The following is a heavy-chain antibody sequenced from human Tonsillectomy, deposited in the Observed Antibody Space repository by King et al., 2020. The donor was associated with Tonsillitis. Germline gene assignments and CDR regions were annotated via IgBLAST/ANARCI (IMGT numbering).Heavy chain of an antibody. D-gene: IGHD6-6*01. J-gene: IGHJ4*02. CDR1: GGTFSSYA. CDR3: ARALSSGYSSSGGYYFDY. Sequence: QLVQSGAEVKKPGSSVKVSCKASGGTFSSYAISWVRQAPGQGLEWMGGIIPIFGTANYAQKFQGRVTITADESTSTAYMELSSLRSEDTAVYYCARALSSGYSSSGGYYFDYWGQGTLVTVSS. CDR2: IIPIFGTA. V-gene: IGHV1-69*01.